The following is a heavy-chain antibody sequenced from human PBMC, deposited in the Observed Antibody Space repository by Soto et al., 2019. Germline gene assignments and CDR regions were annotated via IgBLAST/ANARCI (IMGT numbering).Heavy chain of an antibody. V-gene: IGHV3-30*18. Sequence: QVQLVESGGGVVQPGRSLRLSCAASGFTFSNYGIHWVRQAPGKGLEWVAVLSHDGTNKYYADSVMGRFTISRDNSKNTLYLQMNSLTPEDTAVYFCAKNLHITTRLGDYFGMDVWGQGTTVTVSS. J-gene: IGHJ6*02. CDR1: GFTFSNYG. D-gene: IGHD6-6*01. CDR2: LSHDGTNK. CDR3: AKNLHITTRLGDYFGMDV.